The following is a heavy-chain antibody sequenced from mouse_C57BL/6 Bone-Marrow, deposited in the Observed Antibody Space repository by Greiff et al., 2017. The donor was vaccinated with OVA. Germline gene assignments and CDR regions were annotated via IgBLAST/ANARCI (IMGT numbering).Heavy chain of an antibody. J-gene: IGHJ3*01. D-gene: IGHD1-1*01. V-gene: IGHV3-6*01. CDR3: ARVGFDYYYGSTD. CDR1: GYSITSGYY. Sequence: EVKLMESGPGLVKPSQSLSLTCSVTGYSITSGYYWNWIRQFPGNKLEWMGYISYDGSNNYNPSLKNRISITRDTSKNQFFLKLNSVTTEDTATYYCARVGFDYYYGSTDWGQGTLVTVSA. CDR2: ISYDGSN.